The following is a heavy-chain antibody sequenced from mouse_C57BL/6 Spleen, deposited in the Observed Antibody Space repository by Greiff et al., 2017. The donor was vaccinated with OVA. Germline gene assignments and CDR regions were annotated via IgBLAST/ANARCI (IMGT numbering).Heavy chain of an antibody. Sequence: EVQLQQSGPELVKPGASVTMSCKASGYTFTDYNMHWVKQSHGKSLEWIGYINPNNGGTNYNQKVKGKATLTLNKSSSTAYMELRSLTSEDSAVYYCARVLLREDYWGQGTSVTVSS. V-gene: IGHV1-22*01. D-gene: IGHD1-1*01. CDR2: INPNNGGT. J-gene: IGHJ4*01. CDR3: ARVLLREDY. CDR1: GYTFTDYN.